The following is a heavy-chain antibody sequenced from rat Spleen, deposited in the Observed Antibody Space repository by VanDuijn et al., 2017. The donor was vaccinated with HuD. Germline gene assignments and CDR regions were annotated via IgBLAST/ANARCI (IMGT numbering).Heavy chain of an antibody. CDR3: ARGDFNNIGTTDY. CDR1: GFTFNNYW. CDR2: ITHIGGTS. Sequence: EVQLVESGGGLVQPGRSLKLSCEASGFTFNNYWMTWIRQAPGKGLEWVATITHIGGTSYYPDSVKGRFTISREDGRSTLYLQMNSLRSEDTATYYCARGDFNNIGTTDYWGQGVMVTVSS. D-gene: IGHD1-5*01. V-gene: IGHV5-31*01. J-gene: IGHJ2*01.